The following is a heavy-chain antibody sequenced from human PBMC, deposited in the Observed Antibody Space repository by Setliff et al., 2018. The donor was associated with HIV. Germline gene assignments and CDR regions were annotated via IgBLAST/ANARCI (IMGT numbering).Heavy chain of an antibody. CDR1: GGTFNSYI. J-gene: IGHJ4*02. CDR2: IIPSFGTV. V-gene: IGHV1-69*05. CDR3: ARTSSALTTRGEYYFDY. D-gene: IGHD4-4*01. Sequence: SVKVSCKAAGGTFNSYILSWVRQAPGQGLEWTGRIIPSFGTVTYAQKFQGRVTITTGESMTTVYMELSSLRSEDTAVYYCARTSSALTTRGEYYFDYWGQGTLVTVSS.